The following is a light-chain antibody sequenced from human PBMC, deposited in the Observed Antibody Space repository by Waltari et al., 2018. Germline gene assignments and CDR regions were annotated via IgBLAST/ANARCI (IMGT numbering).Light chain of an antibody. J-gene: IGKJ4*01. Sequence: ILLTQFPGTLSLSPGETATFSCRASQSVFSSYIGWYQQKSGQAPRLLIYGASNMATDIPDRFSGSGSGTDFTLTISRLEPEDFAVYYCQVYGSSPLTFGGGTKVEI. CDR3: QVYGSSPLT. V-gene: IGKV3-20*01. CDR1: QSVFSSY. CDR2: GAS.